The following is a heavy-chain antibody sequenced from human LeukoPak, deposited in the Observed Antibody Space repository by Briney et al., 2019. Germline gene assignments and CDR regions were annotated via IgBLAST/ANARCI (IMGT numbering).Heavy chain of an antibody. CDR3: AKALSGGWYDYFYY. V-gene: IGHV3-48*03. D-gene: IGHD6-19*01. J-gene: IGHJ4*02. CDR1: GFTFSSYE. CDR2: ISSSGSTI. Sequence: GGSLRLSCAASGFTFSSYEMNWVRQAPGKGLEWVSYISSSGSTIYYADSVKGRFTISRDNAKNSLYLQMNSLRAEDTALYYCAKALSGGWYDYFYYWGQGTLVTVSS.